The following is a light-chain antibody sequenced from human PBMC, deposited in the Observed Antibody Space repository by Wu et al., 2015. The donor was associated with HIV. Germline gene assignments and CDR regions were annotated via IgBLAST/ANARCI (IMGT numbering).Light chain of an antibody. J-gene: IGKJ4*01. CDR2: AAS. V-gene: IGKV3-20*01. CDR1: QTVNNDF. Sequence: EVVLTQSPDTLSVSPGERATLSCRASQTVNNDFLAWYQQRPGQAPRLVIFAASNRATDIPDRFSGSGSGTNFSLTINGLEPDDFGVYFCHQHNSSPAPFGGGTRVDVK. CDR3: HQHNSSPAP.